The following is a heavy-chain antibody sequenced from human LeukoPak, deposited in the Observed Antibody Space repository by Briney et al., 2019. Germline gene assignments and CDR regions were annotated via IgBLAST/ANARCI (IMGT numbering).Heavy chain of an antibody. V-gene: IGHV3-21*01. Sequence: PGGSLRLSCAASGFTFSSYSMNWVRQAPGKGLEWVSSISSSSSYIYYADSVKGRFTISRDNAENSLYLQMNSLRAEDTAVYYCARERVVVVAATGGFDYWGQGTLVTVSS. CDR3: ARERVVVVAATGGFDY. CDR2: ISSSSSYI. CDR1: GFTFSSYS. J-gene: IGHJ4*02. D-gene: IGHD2-15*01.